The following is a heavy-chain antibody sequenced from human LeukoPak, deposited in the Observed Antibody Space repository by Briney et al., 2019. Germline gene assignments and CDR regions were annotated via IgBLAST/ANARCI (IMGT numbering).Heavy chain of an antibody. Sequence: GSLRLSCAVSGVTLSNYGMAWVRQAPGKGLEWVAGISDSGGATNYADSVKGRFTISRDNAKNTLYLQMSSLRAEDTAVYFCAKRGVVIRVILVGFHKQAYYFDSWGQGALVTVSS. V-gene: IGHV3-23*01. CDR3: AKRGVVIRVILVGFHKQAYYFDS. J-gene: IGHJ4*02. D-gene: IGHD3-10*01. CDR2: ISDSGGAT. CDR1: GVTLSNYG.